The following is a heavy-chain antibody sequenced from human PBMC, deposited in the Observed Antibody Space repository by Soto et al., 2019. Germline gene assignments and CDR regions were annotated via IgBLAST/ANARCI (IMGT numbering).Heavy chain of an antibody. CDR1: GGTFSSYT. CDR2: IIPLLGIA. Sequence: QVQLVQSGAEVKKPGSSVKVSCKASGGTFSSYTISWVRQAPGQGLEWMGRIIPLLGIANYAQKFQGRVTITADNSMSTAYMELSSLRSEDKAVYYCARGKVVPAAIRRMNDAFDIWGQGTMVTVSS. V-gene: IGHV1-69*02. J-gene: IGHJ3*02. D-gene: IGHD2-2*01. CDR3: ARGKVVPAAIRRMNDAFDI.